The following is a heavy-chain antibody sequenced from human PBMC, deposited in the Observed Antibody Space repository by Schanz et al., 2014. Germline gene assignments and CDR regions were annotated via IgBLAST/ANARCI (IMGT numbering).Heavy chain of an antibody. J-gene: IGHJ6*02. D-gene: IGHD4-17*01. CDR2: INPDSGGT. CDR3: ARNYGGHSEESDRYGMDV. V-gene: IGHV1-2*06. CDR1: GYTFSGYY. Sequence: QVQLVQSGADVKKPGASVKVSCKASGYTFSGYYMHWVRQAPGQGLEWMGRINPDSGGTNYAQKFQGRVTMTRDTSISTSYMELSSLRSEDTAVYYCARNYGGHSEESDRYGMDVWGQGTTVTVSS.